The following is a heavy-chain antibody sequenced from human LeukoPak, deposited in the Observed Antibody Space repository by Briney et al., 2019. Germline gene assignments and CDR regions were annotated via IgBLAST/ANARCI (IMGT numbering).Heavy chain of an antibody. J-gene: IGHJ4*02. CDR3: ARGRIAVAGTKNYFDY. CDR1: GGSISSGGYY. D-gene: IGHD6-19*01. CDR2: IYYSGST. V-gene: IGHV4-61*08. Sequence: PSETLSLTCTVSGGSISSGGYYWSWIRQHPGKGLEWIGDIYYSGSTNYNPSLKSRVTISVDTSKNQFSLKLSSVTAADTAVYYCARGRIAVAGTKNYFDYWGQGTLVTVSS.